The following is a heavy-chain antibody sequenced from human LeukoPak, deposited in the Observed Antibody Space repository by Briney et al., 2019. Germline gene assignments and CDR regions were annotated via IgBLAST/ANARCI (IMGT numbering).Heavy chain of an antibody. CDR1: GYTLTYRY. CDR2: ITPFNGNT. D-gene: IGHD5-12*01. J-gene: IGHJ4*02. Sequence: SVKVSCKASGYTLTYRYLHWVRQAPGQALEWMGWITPFNGNTNYAQKFQDRVTITRDRSMSTAYMELSSLRSEDTAMYYCASGVNSGYHTLDYWGQGTLVTVSS. V-gene: IGHV1-45*02. CDR3: ASGVNSGYHTLDY.